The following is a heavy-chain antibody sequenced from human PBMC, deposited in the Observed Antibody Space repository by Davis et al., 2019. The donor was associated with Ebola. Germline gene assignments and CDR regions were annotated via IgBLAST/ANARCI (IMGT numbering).Heavy chain of an antibody. CDR2: IIPIFGTA. CDR3: ARDDSSGWYGDYYGMDV. D-gene: IGHD6-19*01. V-gene: IGHV1-69*06. Sequence: SVTVSCNASAYTFTSYYMHWVRQAPRQGLEWMGGIIPIFGTANYAQKFQRRVTITADKSTSTAYMEPSSLRSEDTAVYYCARDDSSGWYGDYYGMDVWGQGTTVTVSS. CDR1: AYTFTSYY. J-gene: IGHJ6*02.